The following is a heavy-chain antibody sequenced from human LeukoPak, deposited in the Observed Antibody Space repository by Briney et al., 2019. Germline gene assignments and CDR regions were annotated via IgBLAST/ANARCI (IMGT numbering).Heavy chain of an antibody. V-gene: IGHV1-2*02. CDR2: INPNSGGT. CDR3: ARVRVTRKNLNWFDP. J-gene: IGHJ5*02. D-gene: IGHD2-21*02. CDR1: GYTFTGYY. Sequence: GASVKVSCKASGYTFTGYYMHWVRQAPGQGLEWMGWINPNSGGTNYAQKFQGRVTMTRDTSISTAYMELSRLRSDDTAVYYCARVRVTRKNLNWFDPWGQGTLVTVSS.